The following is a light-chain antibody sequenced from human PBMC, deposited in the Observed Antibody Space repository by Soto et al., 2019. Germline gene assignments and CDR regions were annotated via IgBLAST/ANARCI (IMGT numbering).Light chain of an antibody. CDR3: QQFNSYFRT. CDR2: AAS. Sequence: EIVLTQSPGTLSLSPGERATLSCRASQSVSSSYLVWHQQKPGQAPRLLIYAASRRATGIPDRFSGSGSGTDFTLTISRLEPEDFAVYYCQQFNSYFRTFGQGTKVEIK. CDR1: QSVSSSY. J-gene: IGKJ1*01. V-gene: IGKV3-20*01.